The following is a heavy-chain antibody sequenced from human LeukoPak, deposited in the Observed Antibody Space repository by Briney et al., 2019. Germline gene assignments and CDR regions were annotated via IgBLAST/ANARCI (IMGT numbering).Heavy chain of an antibody. V-gene: IGHV3-30*18. D-gene: IGHD1-26*01. J-gene: IGHJ6*02. CDR1: GFTFSSYS. CDR3: AKRGIVGAPLDYGMDV. CDR2: ISYDGSNK. Sequence: PGGSLRLSCAASGFTFSSYSMNWVRQAPGKGLEWVAVISYDGSNKYYADSVKGRFTISRDNSKNTLYLQMNSLRAEDTAVYYCAKRGIVGAPLDYGMDVWGQGTTVTVSS.